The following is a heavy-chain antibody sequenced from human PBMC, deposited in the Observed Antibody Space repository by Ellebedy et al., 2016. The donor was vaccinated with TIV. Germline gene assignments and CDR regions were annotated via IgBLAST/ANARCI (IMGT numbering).Heavy chain of an antibody. V-gene: IGHV3-30*18. CDR3: AKSYSAMGGGYFDY. D-gene: IGHD5-18*01. CDR2: ISHDGSNK. J-gene: IGHJ4*02. CDR1: GLTFSRSV. Sequence: GESLKISCVASGLTFSRSVMHWVRQAPGKGLEWVALISHDGSNKYYADSVKGRFTISRDNSKNTLYLQMNSLRAEDTAVYYCAKSYSAMGGGYFDYWGQGTLVTVSS.